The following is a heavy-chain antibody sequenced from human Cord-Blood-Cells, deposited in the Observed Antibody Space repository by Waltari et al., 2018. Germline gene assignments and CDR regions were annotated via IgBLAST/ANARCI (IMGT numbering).Heavy chain of an antibody. CDR2: IYYSGST. D-gene: IGHD3-10*01. J-gene: IGHJ5*02. Sequence: QLQLQESGPGLVKPSETLSLTCTVSGGSISSSSYYWGWIRQPPGKGLEWTGSIYYSGSTYYNPPLKSRVTISVNTSKNQFSLKLSSVTAADTAVYYCARRLVRGIGYNWFDPWGQGTLVTVSS. CDR1: GGSISSSSYY. V-gene: IGHV4-39*01. CDR3: ARRLVRGIGYNWFDP.